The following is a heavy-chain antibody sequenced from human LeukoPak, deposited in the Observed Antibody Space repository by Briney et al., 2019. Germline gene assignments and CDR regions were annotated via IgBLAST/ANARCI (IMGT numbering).Heavy chain of an antibody. CDR1: GGTFSSYA. Sequence: GASVKVSCKASGGTFSSYAISWVRQAPGQGLEWMGGIIPIFGTANYAQKFQGRVTITADESTSTAYMELSSLRSEDTAVYYCARDRDIVVVPAATSGLYGAFDIWGQGTMVTVSS. CDR3: ARDRDIVVVPAATSGLYGAFDI. V-gene: IGHV1-69*13. D-gene: IGHD2-2*01. CDR2: IIPIFGTA. J-gene: IGHJ3*02.